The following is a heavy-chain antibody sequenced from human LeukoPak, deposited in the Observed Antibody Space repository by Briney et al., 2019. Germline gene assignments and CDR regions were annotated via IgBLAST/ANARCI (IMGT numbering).Heavy chain of an antibody. CDR1: GGSISSYY. CDR2: IYYSGST. Sequence: SETLSLTCTVSGGSISSYYWSWIRQPPGKGLEWIGYIYYSGSTNYNPSLKSRVTISVDTSKNQFSLKLSSVTAADTAVYYCAREYMWWPSRPESSPRAFDIWGQGTMVTVSS. D-gene: IGHD2-21*01. CDR3: AREYMWWPSRPESSPRAFDI. V-gene: IGHV4-59*01. J-gene: IGHJ3*02.